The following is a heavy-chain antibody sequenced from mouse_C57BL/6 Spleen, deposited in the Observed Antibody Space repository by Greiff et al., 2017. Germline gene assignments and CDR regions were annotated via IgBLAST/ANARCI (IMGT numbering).Heavy chain of an antibody. CDR3: ARRGDFDY. CDR2: INPSSGYT. J-gene: IGHJ2*01. Sequence: LVESGAELARPGASVRMSCKASGYTFTSYTMHWVKQRPGQGLEWIGYINPSSGYTKYNQKFKDKATLPADKSSSTAYMQLSSLTSEDSADYYCARRGDFDYWGQGTTLTVSS. CDR1: GYTFTSYT. V-gene: IGHV1-4*01.